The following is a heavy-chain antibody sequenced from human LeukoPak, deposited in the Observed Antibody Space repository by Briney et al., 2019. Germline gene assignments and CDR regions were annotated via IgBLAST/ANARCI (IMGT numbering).Heavy chain of an antibody. J-gene: IGHJ6*03. CDR1: GYTFTSYD. CDR3: ARGRRISAVVVPAAIRGDYYYYYMDV. D-gene: IGHD2-2*02. Sequence: VASVKVSCKASGYTFTSYDINWVRQATGQGLEWMGWMNPNSGNTGYAQKFQGRVTITRNTSISTAYMELSSLRSEDTAVYYCARGRRISAVVVPAAIRGDYYYYYMDVWGKGTTVTVSS. V-gene: IGHV1-8*03. CDR2: MNPNSGNT.